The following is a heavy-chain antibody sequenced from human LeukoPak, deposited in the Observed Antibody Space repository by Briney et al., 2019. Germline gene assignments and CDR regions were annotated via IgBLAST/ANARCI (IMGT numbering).Heavy chain of an antibody. Sequence: GGSLRLSCAASGFTFSSYWMSWVRQAPGKGLEWVANIKQDGSEKYYVDSVKGRFTISRDNAKNSLYLQMNSLRAEDTAVYYCARLHSPYYDFWSGYHNWFDPWGQGTLVTVSS. CDR3: ARLHSPYYDFWSGYHNWFDP. CDR2: IKQDGSEK. V-gene: IGHV3-7*01. D-gene: IGHD3-3*01. CDR1: GFTFSSYW. J-gene: IGHJ5*02.